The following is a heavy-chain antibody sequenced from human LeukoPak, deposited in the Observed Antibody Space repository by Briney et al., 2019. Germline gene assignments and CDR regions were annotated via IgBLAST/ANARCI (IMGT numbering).Heavy chain of an antibody. CDR3: AKGSRLGEISLYRPFDY. CDR2: ISGDGDTT. J-gene: IGHJ4*02. V-gene: IGHV3-43*02. CDR1: GFTFDDCA. Sequence: QPGGSLRLSCAASGFTFDDCAMHWVRQAPGKGLECVSLISGDGDTTFYTDSVEGRFTISRDNNKNSLSLQMNSLKTEDTALYYCAKGSRLGEISLYRPFDYWGQGILVTVSS. D-gene: IGHD3-16*02.